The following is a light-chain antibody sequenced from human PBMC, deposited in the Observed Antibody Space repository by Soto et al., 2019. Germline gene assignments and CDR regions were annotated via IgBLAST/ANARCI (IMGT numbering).Light chain of an antibody. CDR3: QQYGSSPQT. CDR1: QSVSSSY. J-gene: IGKJ1*01. Sequence: EIVVTQSPGTLSLSPGERATLSCRASQSVSSSYLAWYQQKPGQAPRLLIYGASSRATGSPDRFSGSGSGTDFTLTISRLEPEDFAVYYCQQYGSSPQTFGQGTKVEIK. V-gene: IGKV3-20*01. CDR2: GAS.